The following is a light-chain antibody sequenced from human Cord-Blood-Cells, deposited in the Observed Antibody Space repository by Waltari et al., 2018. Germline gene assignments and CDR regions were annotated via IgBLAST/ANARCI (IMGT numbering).Light chain of an antibody. J-gene: IGLJ1*01. Sequence: QSVMTQPPSVSGAPGQMVTISRTGSSSTIGAGYDVHGYQQIPGTAPNLLIYGNINRPSGVPDRFSCSKSGTSASLASPGLQAEDEADYYCQSYDSSLSGYVFGTGTKVTVL. CDR2: GNI. CDR3: QSYDSSLSGYV. V-gene: IGLV1-40*01. CDR1: SSTIGAGYD.